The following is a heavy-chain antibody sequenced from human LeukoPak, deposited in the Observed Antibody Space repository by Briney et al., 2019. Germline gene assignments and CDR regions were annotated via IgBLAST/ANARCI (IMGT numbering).Heavy chain of an antibody. Sequence: PSETLSLTCTVSGNSISSSSYYWVWIRQPPGKGLEWIGSINYYGKTYYNPSVKSRVTISVDTSKNQFSLMVRSVTAADTAVYFCARADREGGYTYGFFDYWGQGILVTVSS. CDR2: INYYGKT. D-gene: IGHD5-18*01. V-gene: IGHV4-39*07. CDR3: ARADREGGYTYGFFDY. J-gene: IGHJ4*02. CDR1: GNSISSSSYY.